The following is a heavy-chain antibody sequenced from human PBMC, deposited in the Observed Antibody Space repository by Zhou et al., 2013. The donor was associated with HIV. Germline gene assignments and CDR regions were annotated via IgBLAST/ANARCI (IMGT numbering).Heavy chain of an antibody. CDR3: ARDRTDSSSWYVYYYGMDV. Sequence: QVQLVQSGAEVKKPGASVKVSCKGSGYTFSDSYIYWVRQAPGQGLEWMGWINPNSGGTNYAQKFQGRVTMTRDTSISTAYMELSRLRSDDTAVYYCARDRTDSSSWYVYYYGMDVWDQGP. J-gene: IGHJ6*02. D-gene: IGHD6-13*01. CDR1: GYTFSDSY. V-gene: IGHV1-2*02. CDR2: INPNSGGT.